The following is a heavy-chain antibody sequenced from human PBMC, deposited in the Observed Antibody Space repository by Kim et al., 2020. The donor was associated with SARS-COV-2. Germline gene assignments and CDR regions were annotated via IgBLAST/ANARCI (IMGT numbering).Heavy chain of an antibody. J-gene: IGHJ4*02. Sequence: NPSLKMRVTIAVDPSKNQFCLRLSSVTAADTAVYYCARMAYYYESSFDYWGQGTLVTVSS. CDR3: ARMAYYYESSFDY. V-gene: IGHV4-59*01. D-gene: IGHD3-22*01.